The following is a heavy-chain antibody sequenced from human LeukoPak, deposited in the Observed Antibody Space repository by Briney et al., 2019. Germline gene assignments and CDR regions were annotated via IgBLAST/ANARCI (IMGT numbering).Heavy chain of an antibody. CDR1: GFTFSTFA. J-gene: IGHJ4*02. CDR3: VRDVGAVRGEVYFDY. V-gene: IGHV3-21*06. D-gene: IGHD3-10*01. CDR2: ITGSGPYM. Sequence: GGSLRLSCAASGFTFSTFAMHWVRLSPGKGLEWVSSITGSGPYMLYADSVKHRYTISRDNTKNLLYLEMNSLRAEDTAMYFCVRDVGAVRGEVYFDYWGQGTLVTVSS.